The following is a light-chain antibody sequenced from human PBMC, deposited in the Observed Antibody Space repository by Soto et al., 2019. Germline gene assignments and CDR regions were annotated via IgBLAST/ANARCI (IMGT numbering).Light chain of an antibody. CDR1: QDIGNY. CDR3: QHYYRYPIT. V-gene: IGKV1-16*01. CDR2: KAS. J-gene: IGKJ5*01. Sequence: DIQMTQSPSSLSASVGDRVTITCRASQDIGNYLAWFQQKPGEAPKSLIYKASSLQSVVPSRFSGSGSGTDFTLTITNLRPEDSATYYCQHYYRYPITFGQGTRLEIK.